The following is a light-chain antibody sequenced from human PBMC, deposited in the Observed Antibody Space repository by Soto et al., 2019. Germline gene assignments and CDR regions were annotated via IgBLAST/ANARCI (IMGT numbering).Light chain of an antibody. Sequence: DIQMTPSPSSLSASVVYIFPINCRASQTISKYLNWYQHKPGKGTKILIYGASTLQSGVTSRFSGSGSGTEFTLTISSMQPEDFATYFCKKLNSYQINCGNGTRRALK. CDR2: GAS. V-gene: IGKV1-9*01. J-gene: IGKJ5*01. CDR3: KKLNSYQIN. CDR1: QTISKY.